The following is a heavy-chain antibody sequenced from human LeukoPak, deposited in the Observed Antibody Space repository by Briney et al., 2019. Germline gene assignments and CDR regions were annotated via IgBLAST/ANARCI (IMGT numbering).Heavy chain of an antibody. Sequence: GGSLRLSCAASGFTFSSYSMNWVRQAPGKGLEWVSYISSSSSYIYYADSVKGRFTISRDNAKNSLYLQMNSLRAEDTAVYYCARCRIGELSTFDYWGQGTLVTVSS. J-gene: IGHJ4*02. CDR2: ISSSSSYI. D-gene: IGHD3-10*01. CDR1: GFTFSSYS. CDR3: ARCRIGELSTFDY. V-gene: IGHV3-21*05.